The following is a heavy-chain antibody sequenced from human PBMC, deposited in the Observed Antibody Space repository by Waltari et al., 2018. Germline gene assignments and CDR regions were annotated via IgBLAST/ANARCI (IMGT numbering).Heavy chain of an antibody. J-gene: IGHJ6*02. CDR2: IIPILGIA. Sequence: QVQLVQSGAEVMKPGSSVKVSCKASGGTFSSYAISWVRQAPGQGLEWMGRIIPILGIANYAQKCQGRVTITADKSTSTDYMELSSLRSEDTAVYYCARGEQWLAPYYYGMDVWGQGTTVTVSS. CDR1: GGTFSSYA. CDR3: ARGEQWLAPYYYGMDV. D-gene: IGHD6-19*01. V-gene: IGHV1-69*04.